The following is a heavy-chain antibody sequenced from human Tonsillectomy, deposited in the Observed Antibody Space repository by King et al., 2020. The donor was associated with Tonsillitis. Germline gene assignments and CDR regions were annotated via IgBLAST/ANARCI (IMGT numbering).Heavy chain of an antibody. V-gene: IGHV3-7*01. CDR2: IKRDGSEK. J-gene: IGHJ2*01. D-gene: IGHD6-13*01. CDR3: ARAGPSPHSSWYDFDL. Sequence: QLVQSGGGLVQPGGSLRLSCAASGFTFTSYWMSWVRQAPGKGLEWVANIKRDGSEKYYVDSVKGRFTISRDNAKISLYLQMNSLRAEDTAVYYCARAGPSPHSSWYDFDLWGRGTLVTVSS. CDR1: GFTFTSYW.